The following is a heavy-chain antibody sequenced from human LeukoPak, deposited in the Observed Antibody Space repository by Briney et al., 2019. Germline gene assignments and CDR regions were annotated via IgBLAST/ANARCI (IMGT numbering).Heavy chain of an antibody. J-gene: IGHJ4*02. CDR3: AKGGTLAFRIFDY. D-gene: IGHD3-3*02. CDR1: GFTFSSYA. CDR2: ISGSGGST. Sequence: PGGSLRLSCAASGFTFSSYAMSWVRQAPGKGLEWVSGISGSGGSTYYADSVKGRFTISRDNSENTLYLQMNSLRAEDTAVYYCAKGGTLAFRIFDYWGQGTLVTVSS. V-gene: IGHV3-23*01.